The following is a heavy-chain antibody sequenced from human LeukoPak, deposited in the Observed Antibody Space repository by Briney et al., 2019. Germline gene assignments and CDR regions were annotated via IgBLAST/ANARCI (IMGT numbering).Heavy chain of an antibody. CDR3: ATVFYGDSTFDY. D-gene: IGHD4-17*01. V-gene: IGHV1-24*01. CDR2: FDPEDGET. J-gene: IGHJ4*02. Sequence: ASVKVSCKVSGYTLTELSMHWVRQAPGKGLEWMGGFDPEDGETIYAQKFQGRVTMTEDTSTDTAYMELSSLRSEDTAVYYCATVFYGDSTFDYWGQGTLVTVSS. CDR1: GYTLTELS.